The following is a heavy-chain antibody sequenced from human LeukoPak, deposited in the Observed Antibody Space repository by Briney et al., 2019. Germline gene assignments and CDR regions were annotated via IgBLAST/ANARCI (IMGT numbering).Heavy chain of an antibody. CDR2: ISSSSYI. D-gene: IGHD2-21*02. V-gene: IGHV3-21*01. Sequence: PGGSLRLSCAASGFTFSSYSMNWVRQAPGKGLEWVSSISSSSYIYYADSVKGRFTISRDNAKNSLYLQMNSLRAEDTAVYYCARVSAEQVVTAILGRIDYWGRGTLVTVSS. CDR1: GFTFSSYS. CDR3: ARVSAEQVVTAILGRIDY. J-gene: IGHJ4*02.